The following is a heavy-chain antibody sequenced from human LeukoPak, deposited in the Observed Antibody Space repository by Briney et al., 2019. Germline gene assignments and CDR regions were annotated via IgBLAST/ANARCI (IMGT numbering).Heavy chain of an antibody. CDR3: ARQGQYYYDSSGFHDAFDI. V-gene: IGHV5-51*01. CDR2: IYPGNSDT. Sequence: GESLKISCKGSGYHFTNYWIGWVRQMPGKGLEWMGIIYPGNSDTRYSPSFQGQVTISADKSINTAYVQWSSLKASDTAMYYCARQGQYYYDSSGFHDAFDIWGQGTMVTVSS. CDR1: GYHFTNYW. J-gene: IGHJ3*02. D-gene: IGHD3-22*01.